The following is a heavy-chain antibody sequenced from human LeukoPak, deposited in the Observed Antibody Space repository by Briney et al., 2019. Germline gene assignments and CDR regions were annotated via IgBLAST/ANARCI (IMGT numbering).Heavy chain of an antibody. J-gene: IGHJ5*02. CDR2: IYYSGST. D-gene: IGHD6-13*01. CDR1: GGSISGYY. V-gene: IGHV4-59*01. Sequence: PSETLSLTCTVSGGSISGYYWSWIRQPPGKGLEYIGYIYYSGSTNYNPSLNSRVTMSVDTSKNQFSLRLTSVTAADAAVYYCARRAFGAAAEWFDPWGQGILVTVSS. CDR3: ARRAFGAAAEWFDP.